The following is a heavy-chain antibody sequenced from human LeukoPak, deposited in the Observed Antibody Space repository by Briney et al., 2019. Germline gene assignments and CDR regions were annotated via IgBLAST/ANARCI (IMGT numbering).Heavy chain of an antibody. CDR1: GFTFSSYA. CDR3: AKDKGSSSWYEYFQH. Sequence: GESLRLSCAASGFTFSSYAMSWVRQAPGKGLEWVSAISGSGGSTYYADSVKGRFTISRDNSKNTLYLQMNSLRAEDTAVYYCAKDKGSSSWYEYFQHWGQGTLVTVSS. V-gene: IGHV3-23*01. D-gene: IGHD6-13*01. J-gene: IGHJ1*01. CDR2: ISGSGGST.